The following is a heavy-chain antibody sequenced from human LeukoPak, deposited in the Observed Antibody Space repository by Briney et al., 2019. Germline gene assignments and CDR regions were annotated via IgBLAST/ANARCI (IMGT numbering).Heavy chain of an antibody. CDR1: GYSISRGYY. V-gene: IGHV4-38-2*02. J-gene: IGHJ6*03. CDR2: INHSGST. Sequence: SETLSLTCTVSGYSISRGYYWGWIRQPPGKGLEWIGEINHSGSTNYNPSLNGRVSISRDTTKNLFSLRLRSVTAADTAVYFCARGRVSSSTWYSTYYYYFYMDVWGKGTTVTVSS. CDR3: ARGRVSSSTWYSTYYYYFYMDV. D-gene: IGHD1-1*01.